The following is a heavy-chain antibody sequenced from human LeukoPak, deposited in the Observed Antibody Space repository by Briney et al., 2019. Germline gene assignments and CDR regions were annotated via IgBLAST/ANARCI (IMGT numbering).Heavy chain of an antibody. D-gene: IGHD3-22*01. Sequence: SETLSLTCTVSGGSLSSYYWSWIRQPPGKGLEWIGYIYYSGSTNYNPSLKSRVTISVDTSKNQFSLKLSSVTDADTAVYYCAREAYYYDSSGWENWFDPWGQGTLVTVSS. CDR3: AREAYYYDSSGWENWFDP. CDR1: GGSLSSYY. J-gene: IGHJ5*02. CDR2: IYYSGST. V-gene: IGHV4-59*01.